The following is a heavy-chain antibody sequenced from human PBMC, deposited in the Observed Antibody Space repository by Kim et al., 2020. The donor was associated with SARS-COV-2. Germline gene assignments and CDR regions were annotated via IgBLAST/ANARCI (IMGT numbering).Heavy chain of an antibody. Sequence: ASVKVSCKASGYTFTSYDINWVRQATGQGLEWMGWINPNSGNTGYAQKFQGRVIMTRDTSISTASMELNSLRSEDTAVYYCVRARGSTVREGIKTYYYYDMDVWGQGTPVTVSS. CDR1: GYTFTSYD. CDR2: INPNSGNT. CDR3: VRARGSTVREGIKTYYYYDMDV. D-gene: IGHD3-10*01. J-gene: IGHJ6*02. V-gene: IGHV1-8*01.